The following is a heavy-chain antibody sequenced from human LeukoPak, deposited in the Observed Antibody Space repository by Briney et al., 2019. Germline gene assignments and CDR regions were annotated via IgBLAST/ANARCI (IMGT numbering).Heavy chain of an antibody. Sequence: GGSLRLSCAASGFTFDDYAMHWVRQAPGKGLEWVSGISWNSGSIGYADSVKGRFTISRDNAKNSLYLQMNSLRAEDTAVHYCARGDGSYYYFDYWGQGTLVTVSS. J-gene: IGHJ4*02. D-gene: IGHD1-26*01. CDR3: ARGDGSYYYFDY. CDR2: ISWNSGSI. V-gene: IGHV3-9*01. CDR1: GFTFDDYA.